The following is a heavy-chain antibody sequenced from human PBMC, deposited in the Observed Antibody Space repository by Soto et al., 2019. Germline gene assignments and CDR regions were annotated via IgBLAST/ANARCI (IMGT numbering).Heavy chain of an antibody. J-gene: IGHJ6*02. CDR2: ISAYNGNT. CDR3: ARDRADIVVVPAAIRDYYCYGMDV. V-gene: IGHV1-18*01. Sequence: ASVKVSCKASGYTLTSYGISWVRQAPGQGLEWMGWISAYNGNTNYAQKLQGRVTMTTDTSTSTAYMELRSLRSDDTAVYYCARDRADIVVVPAAIRDYYCYGMDVWGQGTTVTVSS. CDR1: GYTLTSYG. D-gene: IGHD2-2*01.